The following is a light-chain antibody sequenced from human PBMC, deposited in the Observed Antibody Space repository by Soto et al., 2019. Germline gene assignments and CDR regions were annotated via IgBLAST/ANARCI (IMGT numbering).Light chain of an antibody. CDR1: QGIISA. V-gene: IGKV1-13*02. Sequence: AIQLTQSPSSLSASVGDRVTITCRASQGIISALACYQHKPGRAPRLLIYDAYSLQSGVSSRFSGSGSGTDFNLTISSLQPEDFATSYCQQFQSYALTFGGGTKLEIK. CDR3: QQFQSYALT. J-gene: IGKJ4*01. CDR2: DAY.